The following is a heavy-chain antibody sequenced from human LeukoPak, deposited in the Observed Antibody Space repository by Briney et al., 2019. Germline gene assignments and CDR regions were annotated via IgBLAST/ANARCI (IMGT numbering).Heavy chain of an antibody. V-gene: IGHV3-74*01. J-gene: IGHJ4*02. CDR3: ARDSYDILTGSYYTDY. CDR2: INSDGSST. Sequence: GGSLRLSCAASGFTFSSYWMHWVRQAPGKGLVWVSRINSDGSSTSYADSVKGRFTISRDNAKNTLYLQMNSLRAEDTAVYYCARDSYDILTGSYYTDYWGQGTLVTVSS. D-gene: IGHD3-9*01. CDR1: GFTFSSYW.